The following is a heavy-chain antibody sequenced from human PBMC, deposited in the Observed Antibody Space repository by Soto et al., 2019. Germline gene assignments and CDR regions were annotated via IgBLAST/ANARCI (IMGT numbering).Heavy chain of an antibody. CDR3: ASTSSGDYYYYGMDV. D-gene: IGHD3-22*01. Sequence: QVQLQESGPGLVKPSGTLSLTCAVSGGSIRSSNWWSGFRQPPGKGLGWIGEIYHSGSTNYNPSLKSRVTISVDKSKNQFSLKLSSVTAADTAVYYCASTSSGDYYYYGMDVWGQGTTVTVSS. CDR2: IYHSGST. V-gene: IGHV4-4*02. J-gene: IGHJ6*02. CDR1: GGSIRSSNW.